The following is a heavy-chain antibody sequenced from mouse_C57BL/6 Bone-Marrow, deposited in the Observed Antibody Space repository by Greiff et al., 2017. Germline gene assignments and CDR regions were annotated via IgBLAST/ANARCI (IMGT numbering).Heavy chain of an antibody. Sequence: VQLVESGAELVKPGASVKLSCKASGYTFTSYWMHWVKQRPGQGLEWIGMIHPNSGSTNYNEKFKSKATLTVDKSSSTAYMQLSSLTSEDSAVYYCARYDYDVAWFAYWGQGTLVTVSA. J-gene: IGHJ3*01. CDR3: ARYDYDVAWFAY. V-gene: IGHV1-64*01. CDR2: IHPNSGST. D-gene: IGHD2-4*01. CDR1: GYTFTSYW.